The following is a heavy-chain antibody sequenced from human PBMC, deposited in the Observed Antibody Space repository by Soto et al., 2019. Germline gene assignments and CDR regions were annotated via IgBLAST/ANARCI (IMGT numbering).Heavy chain of an antibody. CDR3: ARVSYYDSSGYPVRYYFDY. V-gene: IGHV4-31*02. D-gene: IGHD3-22*01. J-gene: IGHJ4*02. CDR1: GGSISSGDYY. CDR2: IYYSGST. Sequence: SETLSLTCTVSGGSISSGDYYWSWIRQPPGKGLEWIGYIYYSGSTYYNPSLKSRVTISVDTSKNQFSLKLSSVTAADTAVYYCARVSYYDSSGYPVRYYFDYWGQGTLVTVSS.